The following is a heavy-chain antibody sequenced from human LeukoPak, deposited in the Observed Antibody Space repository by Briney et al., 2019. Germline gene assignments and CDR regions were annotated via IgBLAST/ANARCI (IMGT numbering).Heavy chain of an antibody. V-gene: IGHV3-30*02. CDR3: AKAMWDIVTGGNYYYYYMDV. CDR1: GFTFSSYG. CDR2: IRYDGSNK. J-gene: IGHJ6*03. Sequence: AGSLRLSCAAYGFTFSSYGMHWVRQAPGKGLEWVAYIRYDGSNKYYADSEKGRSTTSRDNSNNTLHMHMNSTTAETTAVYYSAKAMWDIVTGGNYYYYYMDVWGKGTTVTVSS. D-gene: IGHD2-15*01.